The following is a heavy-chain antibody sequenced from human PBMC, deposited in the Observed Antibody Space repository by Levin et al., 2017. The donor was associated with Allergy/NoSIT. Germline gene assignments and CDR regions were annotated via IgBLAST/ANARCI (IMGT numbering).Heavy chain of an antibody. D-gene: IGHD5-12*01. J-gene: IGHJ4*02. V-gene: IGHV1-3*01. CDR3: AKGYSGYDFDY. CDR1: GYTFTTFA. CDR2: INADNGNT. Sequence: GESLKISCKASGYTFTTFAIHWVRQAPGQRPEWMGWINADNGNTKYAQKFQGRVTLTRDTSATTAYMELSSLSSEDTAVYYCAKGYSGYDFDYWGQGTLVTVSS.